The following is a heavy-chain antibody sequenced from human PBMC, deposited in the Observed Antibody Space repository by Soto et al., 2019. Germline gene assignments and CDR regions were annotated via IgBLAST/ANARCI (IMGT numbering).Heavy chain of an antibody. CDR2: ISAYNDNT. Sequence: QVQLVQSGKEVVKPGASVKVSCQASGYTFNTYVISWVRQAPGQGLEWMGWISAYNDNTKYAQNLQGRVSMTTATETSTAYLELRSLRSDDTAVFYWARSDREVPYYGMDVWGQGTTVNVSS. V-gene: IGHV1-18*04. CDR3: ARSDREVPYYGMDV. CDR1: GYTFNTYV. D-gene: IGHD1-1*01. J-gene: IGHJ6*02.